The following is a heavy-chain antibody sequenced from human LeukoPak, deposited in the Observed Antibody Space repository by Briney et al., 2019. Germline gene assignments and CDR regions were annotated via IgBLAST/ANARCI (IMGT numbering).Heavy chain of an antibody. CDR1: GGTFTGYY. CDR3: ARLVREWYGMDV. V-gene: IGHV1-2*02. Sequence: ASVKVSCKASGGTFTGYYMHWVRQAPGQGLEWMGWINPNSGGTNYAQKFQGRVTMTRDTSISTAYMELSRLRSDDTAVYYCARLVREWYGMDVWGQGTTVTVSS. J-gene: IGHJ6*02. D-gene: IGHD3-10*01. CDR2: INPNSGGT.